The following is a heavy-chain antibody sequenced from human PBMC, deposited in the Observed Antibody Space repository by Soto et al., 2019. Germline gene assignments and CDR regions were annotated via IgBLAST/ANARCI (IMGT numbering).Heavy chain of an antibody. V-gene: IGHV3-53*01. CDR2: IYSGGST. CDR1: GFTVSSNY. J-gene: IGHJ4*02. D-gene: IGHD6-19*01. CDR3: ARDQAVAGTESFDY. Sequence: SLRLSCAASGFTVSSNYMSWVRQAPGKGLEWVSVIYSGGSTYYADSVKGRFTISRDNSKNTLYLQMNSLRAEDTAVYYCARDQAVAGTESFDYWGQGTLVTVSS.